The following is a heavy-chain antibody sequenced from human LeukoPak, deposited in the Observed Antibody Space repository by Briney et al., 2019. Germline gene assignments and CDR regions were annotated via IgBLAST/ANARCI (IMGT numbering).Heavy chain of an antibody. CDR3: ATETAFCSSTSCYKNPYDAFDI. D-gene: IGHD2-2*02. J-gene: IGHJ3*02. CDR2: IYPGDSDT. CDR1: GYSFTSYW. Sequence: GESLKISCKGSGYSFTSYWIGWVRQMPGKGPEWMGIIYPGDSDTRYSPSFQGQVTISADKSISTAYLQWSSLKASDTAMYYCATETAFCSSTSCYKNPYDAFDIWGQGTMVTVSS. V-gene: IGHV5-51*01.